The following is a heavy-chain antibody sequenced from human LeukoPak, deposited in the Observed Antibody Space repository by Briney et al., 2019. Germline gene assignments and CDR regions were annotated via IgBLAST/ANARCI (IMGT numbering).Heavy chain of an antibody. CDR1: GFTFSSYG. CDR2: ISYDGSNK. D-gene: IGHD3-10*01. V-gene: IGHV3-30*18. CDR3: AKPSYGSGPWAWFDP. Sequence: PGRSLRLSCEASGFTFSSYGMHWVRQAPGKGLEWVAVISYDGSNKYYADSVKGRFTISRDNSKNTLYLQMNSLRAEDTAVYYCAKPSYGSGPWAWFDPWGQGTLVTVSS. J-gene: IGHJ5*02.